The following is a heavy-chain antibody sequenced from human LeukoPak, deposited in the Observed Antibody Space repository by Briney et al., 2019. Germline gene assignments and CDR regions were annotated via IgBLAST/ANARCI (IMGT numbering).Heavy chain of an antibody. CDR3: ARDRGYLDY. J-gene: IGHJ4*02. CDR1: GFTVSNNY. D-gene: IGHD3-10*01. Sequence: GGSLRLSCAASGFTVSNNYMSWVRQAPGKGLEWVSVIFAGGATYYADSVRGRFTISRDNSKNTLYLQMSSLRAEDTAIYYCARDRGYLDYWGQGTLVTVSS. CDR2: IFAGGAT. V-gene: IGHV3-53*01.